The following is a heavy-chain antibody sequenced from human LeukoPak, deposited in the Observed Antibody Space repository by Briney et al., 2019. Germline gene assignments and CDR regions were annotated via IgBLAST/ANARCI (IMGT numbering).Heavy chain of an antibody. CDR3: ARVDIVVVPAAVGAFDI. Sequence: PSETLSLTCTVSGGSISSYYWSWIRQRAGKGLEWIGRIYTSGSTNYNPSLKSRVTMSVDTSKNQFSLKLSSVTAADTAVYYCARVDIVVVPAAVGAFDIWGQGTMVTVSS. CDR2: IYTSGST. J-gene: IGHJ3*02. CDR1: GGSISSYY. D-gene: IGHD2-2*01. V-gene: IGHV4-4*07.